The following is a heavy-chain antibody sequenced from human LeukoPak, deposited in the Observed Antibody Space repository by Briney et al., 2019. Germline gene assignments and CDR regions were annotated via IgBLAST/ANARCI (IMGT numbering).Heavy chain of an antibody. V-gene: IGHV3-23*01. CDR2: VSGSGGNT. J-gene: IGHJ4*02. D-gene: IGHD3-22*01. CDR1: GFTFSSYA. Sequence: GGSLRLSCAASGFTFSSYAMSWVRQAPGKGLEWVSAVSGSGGNTYHADSVKGRFTISRDNSKNTLYLQMNSLRAEDTAVYYCAKHYYDSRGTPRYFDYWGPGTLVTVSS. CDR3: AKHYYDSRGTPRYFDY.